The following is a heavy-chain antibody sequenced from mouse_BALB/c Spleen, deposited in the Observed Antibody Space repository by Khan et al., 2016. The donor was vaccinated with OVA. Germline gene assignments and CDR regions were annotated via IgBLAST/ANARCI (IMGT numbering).Heavy chain of an antibody. J-gene: IGHJ3*01. D-gene: IGHD2-1*01. CDR3: ARGYFGNYEFAY. CDR1: GYTFTNYW. V-gene: IGHV1S132*01. Sequence: QVQLQPSGAELVKPGASVKLSCKTSGYTFTNYWIQWIKQRPGQGLGWIGQIFPGTGTTYYNEIFKAKATLTLDTSSSTAYMQLTSLTSEDSAVYFCARGYFGNYEFAYWGQGTLVTVSP. CDR2: IFPGTGTT.